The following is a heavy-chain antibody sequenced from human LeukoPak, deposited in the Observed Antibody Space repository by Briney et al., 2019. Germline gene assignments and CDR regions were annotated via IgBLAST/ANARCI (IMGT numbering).Heavy chain of an antibody. CDR3: ARGRDYYDSEVDY. CDR1: GYSFTGYY. V-gene: IGHV1-2*02. D-gene: IGHD3-22*01. Sequence: ASVKVSCKASGYSFTGYYMHWVRQAPGQGLEWMGWINPKSGGTSYAQKFQGRVTVTRDTSISTAYMELSRLRSDDTAVYYCARGRDYYDSEVDYWGQGTLVTVSS. J-gene: IGHJ4*02. CDR2: INPKSGGT.